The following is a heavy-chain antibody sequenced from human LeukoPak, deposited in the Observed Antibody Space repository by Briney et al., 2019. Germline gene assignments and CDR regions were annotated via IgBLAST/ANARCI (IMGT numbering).Heavy chain of an antibody. CDR3: AREDCETSSAFDI. CDR2: MYTSGST. D-gene: IGHD3/OR15-3a*01. CDR1: GGSISSGSYY. Sequence: PSETLSLTCTVSGGSISSGSYYWSWIRQPAGKGLEWIGRMYTSGSTNYNPSLKSRVTISVDTSKNQFSLKLSSVTAADTAVYYCAREDCETSSAFDIWGQGTMVTVSS. V-gene: IGHV4-61*02. J-gene: IGHJ3*02.